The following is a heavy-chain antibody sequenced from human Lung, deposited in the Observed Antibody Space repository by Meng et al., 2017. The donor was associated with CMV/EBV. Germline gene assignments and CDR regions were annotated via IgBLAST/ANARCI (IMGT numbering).Heavy chain of an antibody. J-gene: IGHJ4*02. CDR2: ISYDGSNK. CDR1: GFTFSSYA. D-gene: IGHD2-15*01. Sequence: QVRLVESGGGVVQPGRSLRLSCAASGFTFSSYAMHWVRQAPGKGLEWVAVISYDGSNKYYADSVKGRFTISRDNSKNTLHLQMNSLRAEDTAVYYCAHGGGDCWGQGTLVTVSS. CDR3: AHGGGDC. V-gene: IGHV3-30-3*01.